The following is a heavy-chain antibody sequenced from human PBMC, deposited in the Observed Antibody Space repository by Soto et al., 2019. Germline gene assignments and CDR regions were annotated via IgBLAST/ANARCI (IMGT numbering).Heavy chain of an antibody. D-gene: IGHD6-13*01. CDR3: TRAEAGPFPYGMDV. J-gene: IGHJ6*02. CDR2: IRSKAYGGTT. CDR1: GFTFGDYA. V-gene: IGHV3-49*04. Sequence: GGSLRLSCTASGFTFGDYAMSWVRQAPGKGLEWVGFIRSKAYGGTTEYAASVKGRFTISRDDSKSIAYLQMNSLKTEDTAVYYCTRAEAGPFPYGMDVWGQGTTVTVSS.